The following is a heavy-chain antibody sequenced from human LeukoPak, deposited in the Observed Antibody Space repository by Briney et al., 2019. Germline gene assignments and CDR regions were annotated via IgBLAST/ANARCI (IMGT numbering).Heavy chain of an antibody. J-gene: IGHJ4*02. D-gene: IGHD4-11*01. V-gene: IGHV3-30-3*01. Sequence: GGSLRLSCAASGFTFSSYAMHWVRQAPGKGLEWVAVISYDGSNKYYADSVKGRFTISRDNSKNTLYLQMNSLRAEDTAVYYCASAYSNHGYYLDYWGQGTLVTVSS. CDR1: GFTFSSYA. CDR2: ISYDGSNK. CDR3: ASAYSNHGYYLDY.